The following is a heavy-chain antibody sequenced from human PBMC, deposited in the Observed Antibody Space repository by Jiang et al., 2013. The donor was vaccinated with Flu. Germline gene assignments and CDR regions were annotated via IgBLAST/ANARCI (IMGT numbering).Heavy chain of an antibody. D-gene: IGHD1-26*01. J-gene: IGHJ4*02. CDR3: ARTFSGTHFDY. CDR1: GGSISSYY. Sequence: GPGLVKPSETLSLTCTVSGGSISSYYWSWIRQPPGKGLEWIGYIYYSGSTNYNPSLKSRVTISVDTSKSQFYLKLTSITAADTAVYYCARTFSGTHFDYWGQGALVTVAS. V-gene: IGHV4-59*01. CDR2: IYYSGST.